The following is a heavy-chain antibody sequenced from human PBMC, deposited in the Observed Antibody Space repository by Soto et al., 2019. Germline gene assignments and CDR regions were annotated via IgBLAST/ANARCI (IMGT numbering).Heavy chain of an antibody. J-gene: IGHJ4*02. V-gene: IGHV3-23*01. D-gene: IGHD6-13*01. Sequence: EVQLLESGRGLVQPGGSLRLSCAASGFTFSSYAMSWVRQAPGKGLEWVSAISGSGGSTYYADSVKGRFTISRDNSKNTLYLQMNSLRAEDTAVYYCAKEPYSSSWYVPAFDYWGQGALVTVSS. CDR3: AKEPYSSSWYVPAFDY. CDR2: ISGSGGST. CDR1: GFTFSSYA.